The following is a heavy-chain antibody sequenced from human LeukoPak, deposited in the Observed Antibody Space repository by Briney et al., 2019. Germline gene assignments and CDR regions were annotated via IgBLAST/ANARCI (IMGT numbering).Heavy chain of an antibody. V-gene: IGHV3-7*01. CDR2: IKKDGSEK. D-gene: IGHD5-18*01. Sequence: GGSLRLSCAASGFTFSDYYVSWIRQAPGKGLEWVANIKKDGSEKYYVDSVKGRFTISRDNAKTSLYLQMNSLRAEDTAVYYCARHLSGITGYTYGRGIDYWGQGTLVTVSS. CDR3: ARHLSGITGYTYGRGIDY. CDR1: GFTFSDYY. J-gene: IGHJ4*02.